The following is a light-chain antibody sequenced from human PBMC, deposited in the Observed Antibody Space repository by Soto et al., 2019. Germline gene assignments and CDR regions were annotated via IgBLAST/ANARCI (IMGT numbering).Light chain of an antibody. CDR3: QQYHNWLP. CDR1: RSVSVN. Sequence: EVVMTQSPATLSVSTGERVTLSCRASRSVSVNLAWYQQRPGQAPRLLIYGASTRATGIPARFSGSGSGTDFTLTINSLQSEDFAVYYCQQYHNWLPFGGGTK. V-gene: IGKV3-15*01. CDR2: GAS. J-gene: IGKJ4*01.